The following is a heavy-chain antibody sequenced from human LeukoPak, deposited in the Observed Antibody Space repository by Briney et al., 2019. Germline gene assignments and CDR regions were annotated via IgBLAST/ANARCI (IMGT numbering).Heavy chain of an antibody. Sequence: GGSLRLSCAASGFIFSKAWMSWVRQAPGKGLEWVGRIKSKTEGGTTDYAAPAQGRFTISRDDSKSTVDLQMDSLKTEDTAVYYCTTRDGYPGEWGPGTLVTVSS. D-gene: IGHD5-24*01. CDR2: IKSKTEGGTT. CDR1: GFIFSKAW. CDR3: TTRDGYPGE. J-gene: IGHJ4*02. V-gene: IGHV3-15*01.